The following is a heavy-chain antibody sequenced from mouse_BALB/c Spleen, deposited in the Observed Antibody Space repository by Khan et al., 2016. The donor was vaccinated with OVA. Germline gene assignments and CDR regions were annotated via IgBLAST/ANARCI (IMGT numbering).Heavy chain of an antibody. J-gene: IGHJ2*01. Sequence: EVQLQESGPGLVKPSQSLSLTCTVTGYSITSDYACNWIRQFPGNKLEWMGFISYSGSTNYNPSLKSRISITRDTSKNQFFLQLNSVTTEDTATYYCARWDYDAPNYWGQGTTLTVSS. CDR1: GYSITSDYA. CDR3: ARWDYDAPNY. D-gene: IGHD2-4*01. CDR2: ISYSGST. V-gene: IGHV3-2*02.